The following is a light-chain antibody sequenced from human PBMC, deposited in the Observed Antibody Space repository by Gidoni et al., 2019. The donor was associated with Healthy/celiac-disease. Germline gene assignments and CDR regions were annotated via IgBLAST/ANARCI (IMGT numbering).Light chain of an antibody. CDR1: QSVSSSY. CDR3: QQYGGA. J-gene: IGKJ1*01. CDR2: GAS. Sequence: VLPQSPGTLSLSPGARATLSCRASQSVSSSYLAWYQQKPGQAPRLLIYGASSRATGIPDRFSGSGSGTDFTLTISRLEPEDFAVYYCQQYGGAFXQXTKVEIK. V-gene: IGKV3-20*01.